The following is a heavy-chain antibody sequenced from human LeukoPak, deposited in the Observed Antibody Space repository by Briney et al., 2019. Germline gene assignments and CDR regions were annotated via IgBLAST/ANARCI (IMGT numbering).Heavy chain of an antibody. CDR2: ISYDGSNK. J-gene: IGHJ5*02. CDR1: GFTFSSYG. V-gene: IGHV3-30*03. Sequence: GGSLRLSCAASGFTFSSYGLHWVRQAPGKGLEWVAVISYDGSNKYYADSVKGRFTISRDNAKNSLYLQMNSLRAEDTAVYYCARDLAWGQGTLVTVSS. CDR3: ARDLA.